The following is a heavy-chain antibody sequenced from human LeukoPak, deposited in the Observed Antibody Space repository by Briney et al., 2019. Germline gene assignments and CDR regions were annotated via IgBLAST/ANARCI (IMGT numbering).Heavy chain of an antibody. J-gene: IGHJ5*02. D-gene: IGHD6-19*01. CDR3: ASDRYSSGYVRRNWFDP. Sequence: SETLSLTCTVSGGSVSSSGYYWAWIRQPPGKGLEWIGTIYYSGSTYYNPSLKSRVTISVDTSKNQFSLKLSSVTAADTAVYYCASDRYSSGYVRRNWFDPWGQGTLVTVSS. CDR2: IYYSGST. CDR1: GGSVSSSGYY. V-gene: IGHV4-39*07.